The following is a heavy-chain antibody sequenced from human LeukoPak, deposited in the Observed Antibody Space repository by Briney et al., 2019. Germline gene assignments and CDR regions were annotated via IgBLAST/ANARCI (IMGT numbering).Heavy chain of an antibody. CDR1: GFTFSSYS. CDR2: FYGSGDST. V-gene: IGHV3-23*01. J-gene: IGHJ4*02. D-gene: IGHD1-26*01. Sequence: GGSLRLSCAASGFTFSSYSMNWVRQAPGKGLEWVSGFYGSGDSTYYADSVKGRFTISRDNSKNTLYLQMNSLRAEDTAVYYCAKGRLVGALLRYFDYWGQGTLVTVSS. CDR3: AKGRLVGALLRYFDY.